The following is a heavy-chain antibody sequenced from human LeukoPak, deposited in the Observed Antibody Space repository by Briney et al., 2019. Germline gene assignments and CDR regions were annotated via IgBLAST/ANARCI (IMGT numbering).Heavy chain of an antibody. J-gene: IGHJ4*02. Sequence: GESLKISCAASGFTFSDAWMSWVRQAPGKGLEWVGRIRSKTDGGTTDYTAPGQGRFTISRDDSKNTLYLEMNSLKPEDTAVYYCTTDYGSGENYWGQGTLVTVSS. D-gene: IGHD3-10*01. V-gene: IGHV3-15*01. CDR3: TTDYGSGENY. CDR1: GFTFSDAW. CDR2: IRSKTDGGTT.